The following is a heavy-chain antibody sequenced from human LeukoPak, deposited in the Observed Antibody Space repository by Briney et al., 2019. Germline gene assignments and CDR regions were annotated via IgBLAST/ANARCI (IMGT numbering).Heavy chain of an antibody. CDR2: INPNSGET. CDR3: ARVLFNSGYGY. J-gene: IGHJ4*02. V-gene: IGHV1-2*02. CDR1: GSTFTGAY. D-gene: IGHD3-9*01. Sequence: ASVKVSCKPSGSTFTGAYMHWVRQAPGQGLEWMGWINPNSGETKFAQKFQGRVTMTRDTSISTVYMDLGGLRSDDTAVYYCARVLFNSGYGYWGQGSLVTVSS.